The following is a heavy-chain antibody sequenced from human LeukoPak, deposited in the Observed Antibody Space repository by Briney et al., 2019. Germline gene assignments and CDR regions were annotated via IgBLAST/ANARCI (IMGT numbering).Heavy chain of an antibody. CDR1: GFTFDDYG. CDR3: AKDRLWFGEFDY. J-gene: IGHJ4*02. CDR2: INWNGDST. V-gene: IGHV3-20*04. Sequence: PGGSLRLSCAASGFTFDDYGMSWVRHAPGKGLEWVSGINWNGDSTGYADSVKGRFTISRDNSKNTLYLQMNSLRAEDTAVYYCAKDRLWFGEFDYWGQGTLVTVSS. D-gene: IGHD3-10*01.